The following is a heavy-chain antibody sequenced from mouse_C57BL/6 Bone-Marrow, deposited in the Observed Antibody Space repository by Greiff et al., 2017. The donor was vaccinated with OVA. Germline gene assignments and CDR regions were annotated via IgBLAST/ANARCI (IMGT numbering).Heavy chain of an antibody. Sequence: EVQVVESGPGLVKPSQSLSLTCSVTGYSITSGYYWNWIRQFPGNKLEWMGYISYDGSNNYNPSLKNRISITRDTSKNQFFLKLNSVTTEDTATYYCASGTTVVAKDYFDYWGQGTTLTVSS. CDR2: ISYDGSN. CDR3: ASGTTVVAKDYFDY. V-gene: IGHV3-6*01. J-gene: IGHJ2*01. D-gene: IGHD1-1*01. CDR1: GYSITSGYY.